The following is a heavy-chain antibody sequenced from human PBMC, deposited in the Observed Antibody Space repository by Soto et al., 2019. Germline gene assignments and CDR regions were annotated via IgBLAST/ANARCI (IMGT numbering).Heavy chain of an antibody. Sequence: ASVKVSCKASGYTFTGYYMHWVRQAPGQGLEWMGWINPNSGGTNYAQKFQGRVTMTRDTSISTAYMELSRLRSDDTAVYYCAREAIGSSPVGADYWGQGTMVTVSS. CDR1: GYTFTGYY. CDR3: AREAIGSSPVGADY. J-gene: IGHJ4*02. D-gene: IGHD6-6*01. CDR2: INPNSGGT. V-gene: IGHV1-2*02.